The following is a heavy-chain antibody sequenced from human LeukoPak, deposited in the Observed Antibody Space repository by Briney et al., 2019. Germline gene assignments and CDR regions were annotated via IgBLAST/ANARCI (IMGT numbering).Heavy chain of an antibody. CDR3: ASITLRVLDY. V-gene: IGHV4-39*01. J-gene: IGHJ4*02. Sequence: PSDTLSLTCTVSGGPISSSSDHWRWVRQPPAGGVDWIVSIYYSGSTYHTPSSKDRVTISVTTSKNQFSLKLSSVTAADTSVYYCASITLRVLDYWGQGTLVTVSS. CDR1: GGPISSSSDH. D-gene: IGHD3-3*01. CDR2: IYYSGST.